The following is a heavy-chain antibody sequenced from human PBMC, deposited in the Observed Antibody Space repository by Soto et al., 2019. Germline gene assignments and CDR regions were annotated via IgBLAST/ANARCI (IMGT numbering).Heavy chain of an antibody. J-gene: IGHJ6*02. D-gene: IGHD3-22*01. CDR1: SGSVISGSYY. V-gene: IGHV4-61*01. CDR2: IYYSGST. Sequence: SETLSLTCTVSSGSVISGSYYWSWIRQPPGKGLEWIGYIYYSGSTNYNPSLKSRVTISVDTSKNQFSLKLSSVTAADTAVYYCARDSAGLYYYDKDYYYYGMDVWGQGTTVTV. CDR3: ARDSAGLYYYDKDYYYYGMDV.